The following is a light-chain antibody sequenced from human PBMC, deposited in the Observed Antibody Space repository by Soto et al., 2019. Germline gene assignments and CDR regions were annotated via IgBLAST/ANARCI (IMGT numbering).Light chain of an antibody. CDR2: DVS. CDR3: CSYAGSYTYV. CDR1: SSDVGGYNY. Sequence: QSALTQPRSVSGPPGQSVTISCTGTSSDVGGYNYVSWYQQHPGKAPKLMIYDVSKRPSGVPDRFSGSKSGNTASLTISGLQAEDGADYYCCSYAGSYTYVFGTGTKVTVL. J-gene: IGLJ1*01. V-gene: IGLV2-11*01.